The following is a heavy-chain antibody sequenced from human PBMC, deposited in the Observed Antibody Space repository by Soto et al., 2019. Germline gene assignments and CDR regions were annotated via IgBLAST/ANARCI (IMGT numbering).Heavy chain of an antibody. CDR2: IIPRCGTA. CDR3: ARANDSSGYLKFDD. J-gene: IGHJ4*02. CDR1: GGAFRSCA. Sequence: SVKLSCKASGGAFRSCAMSRLRQAPGQGHAWIGGIIPRCGTAHSPHKFQGIVTITADESTSTAYMELSRLRSEDKAVYYCARANDSSGYLKFDDRGQGTLVTVSS. D-gene: IGHD3-22*01. V-gene: IGHV1-69*13.